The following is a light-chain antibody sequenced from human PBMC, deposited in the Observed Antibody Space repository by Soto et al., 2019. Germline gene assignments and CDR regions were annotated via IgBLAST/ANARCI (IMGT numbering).Light chain of an antibody. V-gene: IGLV2-23*01. Sequence: QSALTQPASVSGSPGQSITISCTGTSSDVGSYNLVSWYQQHPGKAPKLMIYEGSKRPSGVSSRFSGSESGNTASLTISGLQAEDEADYYCCSYAGSYVFGTGTKVTVL. CDR3: CSYAGSYV. CDR1: SSDVGSYNL. CDR2: EGS. J-gene: IGLJ1*01.